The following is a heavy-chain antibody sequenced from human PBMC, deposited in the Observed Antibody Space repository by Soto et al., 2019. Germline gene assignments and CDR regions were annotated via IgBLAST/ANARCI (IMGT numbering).Heavy chain of an antibody. V-gene: IGHV1-69*01. CDR3: ARDRQGSGSYYIENWFYP. Sequence: QVQLVQSGAEVKKPGSSVKVSCKASGGTFSSYAISWVRQAPGQGLEWMGGIIPIFGTANYAQKFQGRVTITADEYTSTAYMELSSLRSEDTAVYYCARDRQGSGSYYIENWFYPWGQGTLVTVSS. CDR1: GGTFSSYA. J-gene: IGHJ5*02. CDR2: IIPIFGTA. D-gene: IGHD3-10*01.